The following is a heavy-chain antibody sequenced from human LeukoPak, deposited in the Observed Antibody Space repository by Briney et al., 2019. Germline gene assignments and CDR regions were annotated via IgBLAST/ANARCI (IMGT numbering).Heavy chain of an antibody. CDR3: ANGCSSTSCYLDY. J-gene: IGHJ4*02. CDR1: GFTFSSYG. V-gene: IGHV3-30*18. CDR2: ISYDGSNK. Sequence: GGSLRLSCPVSGFTFSSYGMHWVRQAPGKGLEWVAVISYDGSNKYYADSVKGRFTISRDNSKNTLYLQMNSLRAEDTAVYYCANGCSSTSCYLDYWGQGTLVTVSS. D-gene: IGHD2-2*01.